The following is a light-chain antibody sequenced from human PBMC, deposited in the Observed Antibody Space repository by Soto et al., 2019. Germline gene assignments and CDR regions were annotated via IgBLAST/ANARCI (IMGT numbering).Light chain of an antibody. CDR1: SSNIGAYYD. CDR2: SNT. CDR3: QSYDTSLRDYV. J-gene: IGLJ1*01. V-gene: IGLV1-40*01. Sequence: QPVLTQPPSVSGAPGQRVTISCTGSSSNIGAYYDVHWYQQVPGTAPKLLIFSNTNRPSGVPDRFSGSKSGTSASLAITGLQAEDEADYYCQSYDTSLRDYVFGTGT.